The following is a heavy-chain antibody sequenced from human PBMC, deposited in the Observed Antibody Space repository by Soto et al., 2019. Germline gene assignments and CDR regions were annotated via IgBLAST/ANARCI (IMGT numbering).Heavy chain of an antibody. CDR1: GFTFSSYG. J-gene: IGHJ4*02. D-gene: IGHD3-10*01. CDR3: ARDGSGSYYIDY. CDR2: IWYDGSNK. V-gene: IGHV3-33*01. Sequence: QVQLVESGGGVVQPGRSLRLSCAASGFTFSSYGMHWVRQAPGNGLERVAVIWYDGSNKYYAASVKGRFTISRDNSKNTLYLEMNSLRAEDTGVYYCARDGSGSYYIDYWGQGTLVTVSS.